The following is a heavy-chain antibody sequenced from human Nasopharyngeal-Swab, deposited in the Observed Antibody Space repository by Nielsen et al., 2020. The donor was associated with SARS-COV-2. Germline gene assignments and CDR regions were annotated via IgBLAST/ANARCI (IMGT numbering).Heavy chain of an antibody. CDR1: GFTFSSYG. CDR3: AKQWLLGGHIDY. CDR2: ISYDGSNK. D-gene: IGHD3-22*01. Sequence: GESLKTPCAASGFTFSSYGMHWVRQAPGKGLEWVAVISYDGSNKYYADSVKGRFTISRDNSKNTLYLQMNSLRAEDTAVYYCAKQWLLGGHIDYWGQGTLVTVSS. J-gene: IGHJ4*02. V-gene: IGHV3-30*18.